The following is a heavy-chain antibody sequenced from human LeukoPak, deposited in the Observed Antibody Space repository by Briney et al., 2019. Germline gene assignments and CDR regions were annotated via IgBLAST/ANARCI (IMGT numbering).Heavy chain of an antibody. J-gene: IGHJ6*02. CDR1: GGSISSYY. D-gene: IGHD4-17*01. Sequence: SETLSLTCTVSGGSISSYYWSWIRQPPGKGLEWIGYIYYSGSTNYNPSLKSRVTISVDTSKNQFSLKLSSVTAADTAAYYCARARRTTYGDYYYGMDVWGQGTTVTVSS. CDR3: ARARRTTYGDYYYGMDV. CDR2: IYYSGST. V-gene: IGHV4-59*01.